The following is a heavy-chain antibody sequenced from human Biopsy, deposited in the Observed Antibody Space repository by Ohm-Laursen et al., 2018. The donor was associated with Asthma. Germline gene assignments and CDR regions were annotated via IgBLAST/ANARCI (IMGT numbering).Heavy chain of an antibody. Sequence: SSVKVSCKTSGYTFNSAGITWVRQAPGQGLEWMGWISVYNGNTKVAQKLQDRVTMSTDTSTSTAYMELRSLRSDDTAVYFCARAVDYSHYYGIDVWGQGTTVTVS. J-gene: IGHJ6*02. CDR1: GYTFNSAG. CDR3: ARAVDYSHYYGIDV. V-gene: IGHV1-18*01. CDR2: ISVYNGNT. D-gene: IGHD3-10*01.